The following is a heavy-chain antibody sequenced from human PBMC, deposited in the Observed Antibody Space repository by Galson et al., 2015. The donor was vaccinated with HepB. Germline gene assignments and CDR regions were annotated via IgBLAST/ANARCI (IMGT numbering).Heavy chain of an antibody. D-gene: IGHD3-22*01. CDR2: ISSSSSTI. V-gene: IGHV3-48*01. CDR1: GFTFSSYS. Sequence: SLRLSCAASGFTFSSYSMNWVRQAPGKGLEWVSYISSSSSTIYYADSVKGRFTISRDNAKNSLYLQMNSLRAEDTAVYYCARDYYDSSGYYSNFDYWGQGTLVTVSS. J-gene: IGHJ4*02. CDR3: ARDYYDSSGYYSNFDY.